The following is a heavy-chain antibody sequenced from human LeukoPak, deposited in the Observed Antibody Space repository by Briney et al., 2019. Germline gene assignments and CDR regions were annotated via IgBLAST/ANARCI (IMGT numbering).Heavy chain of an antibody. CDR2: ISNGNT. D-gene: IGHD2-21*02. V-gene: IGHV3-23*01. CDR3: VREAGYCASVCLKSNWFDP. J-gene: IGHJ5*02. CDR1: GFTFRSNA. Sequence: PGGSLRLSCAASGFTFRSNAMSWVSQPPGKGLEWVSAISNGNTYYADSVRGRFTISRDDSKNMVYLQMNSLRDEDTARYYCVREAGYCASVCLKSNWFDPWGQATLVTVSS.